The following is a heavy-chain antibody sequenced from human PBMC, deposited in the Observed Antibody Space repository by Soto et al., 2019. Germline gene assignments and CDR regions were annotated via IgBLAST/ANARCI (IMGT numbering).Heavy chain of an antibody. Sequence: QVQLQESGPGLVKPSETLSLTCTVSGGSVSSGTYQWSWIRQSPGKGLEWIGYIHYTGNTNYNPSLKSRVSISVDTSKNHFSLKLTSVTAADTALSFCARLHFYDFWSGSVPSDVWGQGTAVTVSS. V-gene: IGHV4-61*03. CDR3: ARLHFYDFWSGSVPSDV. CDR2: IHYTGNT. CDR1: GGSVSSGTYQ. J-gene: IGHJ6*02. D-gene: IGHD3-3*01.